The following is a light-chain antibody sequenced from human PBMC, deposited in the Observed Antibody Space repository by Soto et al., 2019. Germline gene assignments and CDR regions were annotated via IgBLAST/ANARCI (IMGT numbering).Light chain of an antibody. V-gene: IGLV2-23*01. CDR3: SSYAGSMTWV. Sequence: QSALTQPASVSGSPEQSITISCTGPGSDVGSFDLVSWYQQHPGKAPKLIIFEGSKRPSGVSNRFSGSKSDNRASLTISGLQAEDEADYYFSSYAGSMTWVFGGGTKLTVL. CDR1: GSDVGSFDL. J-gene: IGLJ3*02. CDR2: EGS.